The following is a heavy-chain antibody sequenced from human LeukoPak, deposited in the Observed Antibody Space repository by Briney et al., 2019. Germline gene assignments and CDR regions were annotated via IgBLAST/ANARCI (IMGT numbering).Heavy chain of an antibody. D-gene: IGHD6-6*01. CDR3: ARDGIAARLFDY. CDR2: IIPIFGTA. CDR1: GGTFSSYA. Sequence: SVKVSCKASGGTFSSYAISWVRQAPGQGLEWMGGIIPIFGTANYAQKFQGRVTITADESTSTAYMELSSLRSEDTAVYYCARDGIAARLFDYWGQGTLSPSPQ. J-gene: IGHJ4*02. V-gene: IGHV1-69*13.